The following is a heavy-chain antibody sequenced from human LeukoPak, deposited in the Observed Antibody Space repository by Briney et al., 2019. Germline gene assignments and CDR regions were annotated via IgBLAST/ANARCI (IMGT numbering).Heavy chain of an antibody. Sequence: GASVKVSYKASGYTFTIYGISWVRQAPGQGREWMGWISAYNGNTNYTQKLQGRVTMTTDTSTSTAYMELRSLRSDDTAVYYCARAYYYDSSFFFYFWGQGTLVTVSS. CDR1: GYTFTIYG. D-gene: IGHD3-22*01. J-gene: IGHJ4*02. CDR3: ARAYYYDSSFFFYF. V-gene: IGHV1-18*01. CDR2: ISAYNGNT.